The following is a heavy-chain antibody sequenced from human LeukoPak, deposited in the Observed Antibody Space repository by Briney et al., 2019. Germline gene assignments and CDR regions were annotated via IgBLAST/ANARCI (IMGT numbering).Heavy chain of an antibody. CDR1: GVSLSSYW. J-gene: IGHJ4*01. D-gene: IGHD1-14*01. CDR3: ARSLRPEIDN. Sequence: AESLSLTCTVSGVSLSSYWLHWVRQAPGEGLVWVWRMNINGSTKDYVDSVTGQFTNPRNSAKNTLYLRLTRLRADDTAVYFCARSLRPEIDNWG. V-gene: IGHV3-74*01. CDR2: MNINGSTK.